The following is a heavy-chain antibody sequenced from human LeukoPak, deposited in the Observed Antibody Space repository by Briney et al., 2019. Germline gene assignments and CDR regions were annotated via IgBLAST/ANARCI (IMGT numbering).Heavy chain of an antibody. V-gene: IGHV1-69*06. D-gene: IGHD5-12*01. Sequence: ASVKVSCKASGGTFSSYAISWVRQAPGQGLEWMGGIIPIFGTANYAQKFQGRVTITADKSTSTAYMELRSLRSDDTAVYYCARGDSGYDWGVYWGQGTLVTVSS. CDR1: GGTFSSYA. J-gene: IGHJ4*02. CDR2: IIPIFGTA. CDR3: ARGDSGYDWGVY.